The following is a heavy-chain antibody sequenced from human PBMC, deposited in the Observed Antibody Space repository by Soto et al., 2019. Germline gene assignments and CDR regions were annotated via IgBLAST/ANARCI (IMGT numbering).Heavy chain of an antibody. Sequence: GESLKISCKGSGYIFANEWIAWVRQMPGEGLEWMGIIFPGDSDTRYSPSFQGQVTISADKSINTAYLQWNSLQASDTAMYYCAKRVAPHPYFDVWGQGTLVTVSS. V-gene: IGHV5-51*01. CDR3: AKRVAPHPYFDV. J-gene: IGHJ4*02. CDR1: GYIFANEW. CDR2: IFPGDSDT. D-gene: IGHD3-9*01.